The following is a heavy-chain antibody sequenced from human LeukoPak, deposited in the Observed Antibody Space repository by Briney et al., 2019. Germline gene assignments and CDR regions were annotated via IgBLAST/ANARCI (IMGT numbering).Heavy chain of an antibody. V-gene: IGHV3-23*01. Sequence: GGSLRLSCVASGFTFSSYAMSWVRQAPGKGLEWVSAISGSGGSTYYADSVKGRFTISRDNSKNTLYLQMNSLRAEDTAVYYCAKDTPDDYGDYVSWFDPWGQGTLVTVSS. CDR2: ISGSGGST. D-gene: IGHD4-17*01. CDR3: AKDTPDDYGDYVSWFDP. J-gene: IGHJ5*02. CDR1: GFTFSSYA.